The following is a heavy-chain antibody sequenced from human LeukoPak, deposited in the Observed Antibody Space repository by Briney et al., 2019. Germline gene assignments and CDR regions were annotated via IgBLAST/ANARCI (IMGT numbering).Heavy chain of an antibody. Sequence: PSETLSLTCTVSGGSISSSSYYWAWLRQPPGTGLEWIGCIYSSGSTYYNPSLMSRVTISVDTSRSQFSLKLSSVTAADTAVYYCARLGGSGDTFDIWDQGTMVTVSS. CDR1: GGSISSSSYY. CDR3: ARLGGSGDTFDI. V-gene: IGHV4-39*01. D-gene: IGHD3-10*01. CDR2: IYSSGST. J-gene: IGHJ3*02.